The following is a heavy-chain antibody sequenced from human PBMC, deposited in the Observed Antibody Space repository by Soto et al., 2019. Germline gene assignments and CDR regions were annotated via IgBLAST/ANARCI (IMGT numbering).Heavy chain of an antibody. D-gene: IGHD3-10*01. Sequence: ASVKVSCKASGGTFRSYAISWVRQAPGQGLEWMGGIIHIFGTANYAQKFQGRVTITADESTSTAYMELSSLRSEDTAVYYCARASGGYYGSGSYYCLDYWGQGTLVTVSS. CDR1: GGTFRSYA. J-gene: IGHJ4*02. CDR3: ARASGGYYGSGSYYCLDY. CDR2: IIHIFGTA. V-gene: IGHV1-69*13.